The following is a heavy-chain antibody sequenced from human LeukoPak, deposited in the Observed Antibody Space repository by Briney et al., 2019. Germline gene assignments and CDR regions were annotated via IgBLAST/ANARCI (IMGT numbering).Heavy chain of an antibody. CDR2: INSDGSTT. Sequence: GGSLRLSCEASGFTLSSYWMHWVRQAPGKGLEWVSRINSDGSTTSYADSVKGRFTISRDNAKNTLYVQMNSLRAEDTAVYYCARGLPSYHYDSSAHYSSPHLDYWGQGSLVTVSS. D-gene: IGHD3-22*01. J-gene: IGHJ4*02. CDR3: ARGLPSYHYDSSAHYSSPHLDY. CDR1: GFTLSSYW. V-gene: IGHV3-74*01.